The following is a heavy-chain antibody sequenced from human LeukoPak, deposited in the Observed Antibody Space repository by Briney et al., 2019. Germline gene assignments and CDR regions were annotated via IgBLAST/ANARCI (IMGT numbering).Heavy chain of an antibody. CDR1: GFTFISYS. D-gene: IGHD6-13*01. J-gene: IGHJ4*02. V-gene: IGHV3-21*01. Sequence: KPGGSLRLSCAASGFTFISYSMNWVRQAPGKGLEWVSSISSSSSYIYYADSVKGRFTISRDNAKSSLYLQMNSLRAEDTAVYYCARDKDSSSWSRGGRFDYWGQGTLVTVSS. CDR3: ARDKDSSSWSRGGRFDY. CDR2: ISSSSSYI.